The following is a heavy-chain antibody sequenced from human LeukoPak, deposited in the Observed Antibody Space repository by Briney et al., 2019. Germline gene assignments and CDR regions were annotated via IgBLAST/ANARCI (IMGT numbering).Heavy chain of an antibody. CDR3: ARVKAAMGALND. V-gene: IGHV1-2*02. J-gene: IGHJ4*02. CDR2: INPNSGGT. D-gene: IGHD5-18*01. Sequence: ASVKVSCKASGYTFTGHYMHWVRQAPGQGLEWMGWINPNSGGTNYAQKFQGRVTMTRDTSISTAYMELSRLRSDDTAVYYCARVKAAMGALNDWGQGTLVTVSS. CDR1: GYTFTGHY.